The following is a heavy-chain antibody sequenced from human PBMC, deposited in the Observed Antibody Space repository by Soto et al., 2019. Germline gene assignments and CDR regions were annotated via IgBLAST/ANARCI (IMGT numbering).Heavy chain of an antibody. D-gene: IGHD6-13*01. CDR3: AKGSSSLLYFDY. CDR2: ISGSGGST. J-gene: IGHJ4*02. V-gene: IGHV3-23*01. CDR1: GFTFSSYA. Sequence: PGGSLRLSCAASGFTFSSYAMSWVRQAPGKGPEWVSAISGSGGSTYYADSVKGRFTISRDNSKNTLYLQMNSLRAEDTAVYYCAKGSSSLLYFDYWGQGTPVTVSS.